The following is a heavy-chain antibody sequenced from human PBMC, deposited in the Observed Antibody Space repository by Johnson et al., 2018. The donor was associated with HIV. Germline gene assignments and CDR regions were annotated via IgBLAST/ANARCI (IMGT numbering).Heavy chain of an antibody. V-gene: IGHV3-9*01. CDR2: ISWNSGDI. Sequence: VQLVESGGGLAQPGRSLRLSCEGYGFTFDDYAMHWVRQAPGKGLAWVSGISWNSGDIVYADSVKGRATISRDNAKNYLYLQMNSLRPEDTALYYGVKWSMVVITISGAFDMWGHGTMVTVSS. D-gene: IGHD2-21*01. CDR3: VKWSMVVITISGAFDM. J-gene: IGHJ3*02. CDR1: GFTFDDYA.